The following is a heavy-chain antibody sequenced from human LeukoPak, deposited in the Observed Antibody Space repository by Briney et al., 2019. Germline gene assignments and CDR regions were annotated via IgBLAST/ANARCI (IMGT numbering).Heavy chain of an antibody. CDR2: IIPIFGTA. J-gene: IGHJ5*02. Sequence: GSSVKVSCKASGGTFSSYAISWVRRAPGQGLEWMGGIIPIFGTANYAQKFQGRVTITADESTSTAYMELSSLRSEDTAVYYCARDSSIMITFGGVIDSNWFDPWGQGTLVTVSS. CDR1: GGTFSSYA. V-gene: IGHV1-69*01. CDR3: ARDSSIMITFGGVIDSNWFDP. D-gene: IGHD3-16*01.